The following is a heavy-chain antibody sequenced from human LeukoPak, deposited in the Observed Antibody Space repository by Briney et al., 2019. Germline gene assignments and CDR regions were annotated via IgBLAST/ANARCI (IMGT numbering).Heavy chain of an antibody. D-gene: IGHD4-17*01. CDR3: ARDDNGDYGADY. Sequence: SETLSLTCTVSGGSIRTSYFWGWIRQPPGKGLEWIGSIFYSGSTNYNPSLKSRVTISLDTSKNQSSLKLSSVTAADTAVYYCARDDNGDYGADYWGQGTLVTVSS. V-gene: IGHV4-39*07. CDR1: GGSIRTSYF. CDR2: IFYSGST. J-gene: IGHJ4*02.